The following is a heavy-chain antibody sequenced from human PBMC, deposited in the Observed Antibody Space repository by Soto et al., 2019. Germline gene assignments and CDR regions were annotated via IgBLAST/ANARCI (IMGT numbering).Heavy chain of an antibody. Sequence: QVQLVQSGAEVKKPVSSVKVSCKASGGTFSSYAISWVRQAPGQGLEWMGGIIPIFGTANYAQKFQGRVTITADDSASRAYMELSSLRSEDTAVYYCARDLLGPSSAVAWIGYFDYWGQGTLVTVSS. CDR3: ARDLLGPSSAVAWIGYFDY. V-gene: IGHV1-69*12. J-gene: IGHJ4*02. CDR2: IIPIFGTA. CDR1: GGTFSSYA. D-gene: IGHD6-19*01.